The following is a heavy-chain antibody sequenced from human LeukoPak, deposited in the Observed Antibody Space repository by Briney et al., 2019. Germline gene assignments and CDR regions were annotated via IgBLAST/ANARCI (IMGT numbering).Heavy chain of an antibody. V-gene: IGHV1-18*01. J-gene: IGHJ3*02. Sequence: GASVKVSCKASGYTFTSYGISWVRQAPGQGLEWMGWISAYNGNTNYAQKLQGRVTMTTDTSTSTAYMELRSLRSDDTAVYYCARDRGDSSAVDDAFDIWGQGTMVTVSS. CDR2: ISAYNGNT. CDR3: ARDRGDSSAVDDAFDI. CDR1: GYTFTSYG. D-gene: IGHD3-22*01.